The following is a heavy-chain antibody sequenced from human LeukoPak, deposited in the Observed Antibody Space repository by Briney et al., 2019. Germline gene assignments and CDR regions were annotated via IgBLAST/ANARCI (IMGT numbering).Heavy chain of an antibody. CDR1: GGSFSGYY. D-gene: IGHD3-22*01. Sequence: KPSETLSLTCAVYGGSFSGYYWSWIRQPPGKGLEWIGEINHSGSTNYNPSLKSRVTISVDTSKNQLSLKLSSVTAADTAVYYCARGPYYDSSGWLVFDYWGQGTLVTVSS. CDR3: ARGPYYDSSGWLVFDY. V-gene: IGHV4-34*01. J-gene: IGHJ4*02. CDR2: INHSGST.